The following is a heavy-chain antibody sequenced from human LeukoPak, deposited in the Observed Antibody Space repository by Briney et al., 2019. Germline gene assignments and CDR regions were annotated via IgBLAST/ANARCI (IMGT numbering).Heavy chain of an antibody. CDR2: IRGDAGST. CDR3: ARVWAWGSGNYFDN. CDR1: GFTFSNYA. J-gene: IGHJ4*02. Sequence: GGSLRLSCAASGFTFSNYAMSWVRQAPGKGLEWVSAIRGDAGSTGYAGSVKGRFTISRDNAKNSLYLQMNSLRVEDTALYYCARVWAWGSGNYFDNWGQGTLVTVSS. D-gene: IGHD7-27*01. V-gene: IGHV3-20*04.